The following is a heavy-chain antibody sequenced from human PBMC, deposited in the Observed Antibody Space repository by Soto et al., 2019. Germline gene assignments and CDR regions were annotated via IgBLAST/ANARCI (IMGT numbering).Heavy chain of an antibody. CDR1: GFTFGSSS. CDR2: ISGSGGST. J-gene: IGHJ5*02. Sequence: GGSLRLSCAASGFTFGSSSMNWVRQAPGKGLEWVSFISGSGGSTYYADSVKGRFTISRDNSKNTLYLQMNSLRAEDTAVYYCAKDVTYYDFWSGPYNWFDPWGQGTLVTVSS. D-gene: IGHD3-3*01. V-gene: IGHV3-23*01. CDR3: AKDVTYYDFWSGPYNWFDP.